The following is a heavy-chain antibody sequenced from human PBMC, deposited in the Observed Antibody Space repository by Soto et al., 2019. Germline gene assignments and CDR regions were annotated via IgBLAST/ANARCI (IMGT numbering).Heavy chain of an antibody. V-gene: IGHV1-2*02. CDR1: GYTFTGYY. Sequence: ASVKVSCKASGYTFTGYYMHWVRQAPGQGLEWMGWINPNSGGTNYAQKFQGRVTMTRDTSISTAYMELSRLRSDDTAVYYCAVLGYCSGGSCYLARYYYYGTDVWGQGTTVTVSS. D-gene: IGHD2-15*01. J-gene: IGHJ6*02. CDR3: AVLGYCSGGSCYLARYYYYGTDV. CDR2: INPNSGGT.